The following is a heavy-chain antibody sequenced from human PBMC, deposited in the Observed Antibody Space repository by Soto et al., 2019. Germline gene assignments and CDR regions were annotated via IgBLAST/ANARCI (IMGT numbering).Heavy chain of an antibody. D-gene: IGHD2-2*01. Sequence: GESLKISCKGSGYSFTSYWISWVRQMPGKGLEWMGRIDPSDSYTNYSPSFQGHVTISADKSISTAYLQWSSLKASDTAMYYCARLTPSCCSTSCVPDPYYFDYWGQGTLVTVSS. V-gene: IGHV5-10-1*01. J-gene: IGHJ4*02. CDR2: IDPSDSYT. CDR1: GYSFTSYW. CDR3: ARLTPSCCSTSCVPDPYYFDY.